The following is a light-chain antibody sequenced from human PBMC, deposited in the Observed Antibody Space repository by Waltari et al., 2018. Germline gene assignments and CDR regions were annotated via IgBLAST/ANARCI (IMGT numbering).Light chain of an antibody. J-gene: IGKJ4*01. V-gene: IGKV3-11*01. Sequence: VLTQSPATLSLSPGERATLSCRANQSLDNYLAWYQQKPGLTPRLLIFDASNRATGVPVRFSGSGSGTDFTLTINSLEPEDFAVYYCQQRSNWPPGRTFGGGTKVEVK. CDR2: DAS. CDR3: QQRSNWPPGRT. CDR1: QSLDNY.